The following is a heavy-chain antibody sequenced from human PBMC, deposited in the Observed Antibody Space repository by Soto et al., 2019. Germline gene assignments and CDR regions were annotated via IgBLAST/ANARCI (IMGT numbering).Heavy chain of an antibody. CDR3: ARDAYGDYGSPGWYFAL. D-gene: IGHD4-17*01. V-gene: IGHV4-31*03. CDR2: IYYSGST. CDR1: GGSISSGGYY. Sequence: QVQLQESGPGLVKPSQTLSLTCTVSGGSISSGGYYWSWIRQHPGKGLEWIGYIYYSGSTYYNPSLKSRVNMSVDTSKNQFSLKLSSVTAAYTAVYYCARDAYGDYGSPGWYFALWGRGTLVTVSS. J-gene: IGHJ2*01.